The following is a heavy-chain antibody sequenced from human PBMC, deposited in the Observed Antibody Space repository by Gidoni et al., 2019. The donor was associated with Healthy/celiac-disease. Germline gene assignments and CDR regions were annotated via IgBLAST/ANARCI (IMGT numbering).Heavy chain of an antibody. Sequence: QMQLVQSGPEVKKPGTSVKVSCKASGFTFTSSAMQWVRQARGQRLEWIGWIVVGSGNTNYAQKFQERVTITRDMSTSTAYMELSSLRSEDTAVYYCAAGEVVGATLSFLGYYYYGMDVWGQGTTVTVSS. CDR2: IVVGSGNT. D-gene: IGHD1-26*01. V-gene: IGHV1-58*02. CDR3: AAGEVVGATLSFLGYYYYGMDV. CDR1: GFTFTSSA. J-gene: IGHJ6*02.